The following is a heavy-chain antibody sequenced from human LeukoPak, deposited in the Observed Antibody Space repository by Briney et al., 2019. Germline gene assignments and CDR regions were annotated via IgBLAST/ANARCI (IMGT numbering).Heavy chain of an antibody. CDR1: GFTFSSYG. J-gene: IGHJ4*02. V-gene: IGHV3-30*02. CDR3: AREYYDFWSGYINYFDY. D-gene: IGHD3-3*01. CDR2: IRYDGSNK. Sequence: PGGSLRLSCAASGFTFSSYGMHWVRQASGKGLEWVAFIRYDGSNKYYADSVKGRFTISRDNSKNTLYLQMNSLRAEDTAVYYCAREYYDFWSGYINYFDYWGQGTLVTVSS.